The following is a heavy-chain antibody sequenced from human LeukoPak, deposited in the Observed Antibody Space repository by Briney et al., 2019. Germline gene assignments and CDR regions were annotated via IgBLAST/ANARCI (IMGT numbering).Heavy chain of an antibody. V-gene: IGHV3-23*01. D-gene: IGHD6-25*01. CDR1: GFTFSSYA. CDR2: ISGSGAST. Sequence: GGSLRLSCAASGFTFSSYAMSWVRQAPGKGLEWVSAISGSGASTYYADSVKGRFTISRDNSKSTLYLQMNSLRAEDTAVYYCAKGSAASRPYYFDYWGQGTLVTVSS. CDR3: AKGSAASRPYYFDY. J-gene: IGHJ4*02.